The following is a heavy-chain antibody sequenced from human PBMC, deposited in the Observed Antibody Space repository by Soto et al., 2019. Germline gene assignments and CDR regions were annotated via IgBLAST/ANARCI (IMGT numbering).Heavy chain of an antibody. CDR1: GGSVRAPDW. D-gene: IGHD1-1*01. Sequence: SETLSLTCTLSGGSVRAPDWWNWVRQSPDKGLEWIAEVHISGHSNYSPSLRSRVSVSIDSSKNQFYLNLNSVTAADTAIYYCARVRQGCSANNCYFDPWGQGTQVTVSS. V-gene: IGHV4-4*02. CDR2: VHISGHS. CDR3: ARVRQGCSANNCYFDP. J-gene: IGHJ5*01.